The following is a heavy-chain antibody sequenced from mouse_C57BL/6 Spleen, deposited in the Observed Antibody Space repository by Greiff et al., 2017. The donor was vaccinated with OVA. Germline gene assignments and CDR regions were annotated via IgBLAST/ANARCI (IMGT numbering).Heavy chain of an antibody. CDR2: IYPGDGDT. Sequence: VMLVESGAELVKPGASVKISCKASGYAFSSYWMNWVKQRPGKGLEWIGQIYPGDGDTNYNGKFKGKATLTADKSSSTAYMQLSSLTSEDSAVYFCARSHYYGSSYDYAMDYWGQGTSVTVSS. V-gene: IGHV1-80*01. J-gene: IGHJ4*01. CDR3: ARSHYYGSSYDYAMDY. D-gene: IGHD1-1*01. CDR1: GYAFSSYW.